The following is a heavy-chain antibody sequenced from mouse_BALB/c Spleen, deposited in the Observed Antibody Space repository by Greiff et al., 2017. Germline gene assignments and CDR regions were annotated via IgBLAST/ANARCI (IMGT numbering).Heavy chain of an antibody. Sequence: EVKLVESGGGLVKPGGSLKLSCAASGFTFSSYTMSWVRQTPEKRLEWVATISSGGSYTYYPDSVKGRFTISRDNAKNTLYLQMSSLKSEDTAMYYCTRDYDYGGFAYWGQGTLVTVSA. CDR1: GFTFSSYT. J-gene: IGHJ3*01. D-gene: IGHD2-4*01. V-gene: IGHV5-6-4*01. CDR3: TRDYDYGGFAY. CDR2: ISSGGSYT.